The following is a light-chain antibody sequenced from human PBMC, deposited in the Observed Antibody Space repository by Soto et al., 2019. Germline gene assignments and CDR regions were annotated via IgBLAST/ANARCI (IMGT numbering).Light chain of an antibody. J-gene: IGLJ2*01. CDR1: GSDVGGYNY. CDR3: CSYAGTYSVV. Sequence: QSVLTQPRSVSGSPGQSVTISCTGSGSDVGGYNYVSWYQQHPDKAPKLMIYDVNKRPSGVPDRFSGSKSGNTASLTISGLQAEDDADYYCCSYAGTYSVVFGGGTKVTVL. CDR2: DVN. V-gene: IGLV2-11*01.